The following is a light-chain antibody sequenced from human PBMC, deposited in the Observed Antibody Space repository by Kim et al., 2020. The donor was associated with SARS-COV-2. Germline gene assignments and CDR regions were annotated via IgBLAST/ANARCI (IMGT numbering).Light chain of an antibody. J-gene: IGKJ1*01. CDR3: QQYNGWPRT. Sequence: SAGERATLPCRASQSVSTNLAWYQQKPGQAPRLLIYGASTRDTGIAARFSGSGSGTEFSLTISSLQSEDFAVYYCQQYNGWPRTFGQGTKVDIK. V-gene: IGKV3-15*01. CDR1: QSVSTN. CDR2: GAS.